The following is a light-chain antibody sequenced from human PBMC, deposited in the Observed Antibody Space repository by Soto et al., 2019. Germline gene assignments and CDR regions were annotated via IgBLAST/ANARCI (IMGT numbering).Light chain of an antibody. CDR3: MQGTHWPPYT. Sequence: DVVMTQSPLSLPVTLGQPASISCRSSQSLAYSDGNTYLNWFQQRPGQSPRRLIYKVSNRAAGVPARVSGSGSGTDARVDINRVAAEAVGVYSCMQGTHWPPYTFEHGTKLEI. V-gene: IGKV2-30*01. CDR2: KVS. CDR1: QSLAYSDGNTY. J-gene: IGKJ2*01.